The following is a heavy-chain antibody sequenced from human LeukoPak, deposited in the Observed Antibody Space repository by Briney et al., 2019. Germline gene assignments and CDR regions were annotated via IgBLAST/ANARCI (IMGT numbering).Heavy chain of an antibody. Sequence: GGSLRLSCAASGFTFGSYSMNWVRQVPEKGLEWVSFISTTSGSYIYYADSVKGRFTISRDNAKNSLYLQMNSLRAEDTAVYYCARAIFSRGWYLVDCWGQGTLVTVSS. CDR3: ARAIFSRGWYLVDC. V-gene: IGHV3-21*01. D-gene: IGHD6-19*01. CDR2: ISTTSGSYI. CDR1: GFTFGSYS. J-gene: IGHJ4*02.